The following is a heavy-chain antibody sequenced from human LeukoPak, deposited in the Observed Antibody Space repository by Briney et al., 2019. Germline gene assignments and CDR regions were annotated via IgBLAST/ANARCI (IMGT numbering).Heavy chain of an antibody. CDR2: IWYDGSRK. Sequence: GGSLRHSCAASGFSLTTYGTHWLRQAPGKGLEWVAVIWYDGSRKFYGHSVKARFTASRDTYENTIYLQMNSLRVEDTAVYYCARDGGSAIDYWRQGPLVTVSS. V-gene: IGHV3-33*01. J-gene: IGHJ4*02. CDR1: GFSLTTYG. CDR3: ARDGGSAIDY. D-gene: IGHD3-16*01.